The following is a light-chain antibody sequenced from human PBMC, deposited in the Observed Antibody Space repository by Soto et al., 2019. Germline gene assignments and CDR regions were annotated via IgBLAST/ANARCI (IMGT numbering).Light chain of an antibody. CDR3: QSYDSSLSGPSYV. CDR2: VNS. CDR1: SSNIWAGYD. V-gene: IGLV1-40*01. Sequence: QSVLTQPPSVSGAPGQRVTISCTGSSSNIWAGYDVHWYQQLPGTAPKLLIYVNSNRPSGVPDRFSGSKSGTSASLAITGLHAEDEAVYSCQSYDSSLSGPSYVFGTGTKLTAL. J-gene: IGLJ1*01.